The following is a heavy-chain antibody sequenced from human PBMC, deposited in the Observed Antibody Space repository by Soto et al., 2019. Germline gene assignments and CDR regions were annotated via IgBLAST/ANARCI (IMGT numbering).Heavy chain of an antibody. J-gene: IGHJ4*02. D-gene: IGHD2-15*01. V-gene: IGHV3-23*01. CDR1: GFTFSNDA. Sequence: EVQVLESGGGLVQPGGSLRLSCAASGFTFSNDAMTWVRQAPGKGLEWVSSISGGGGSTYYADSVKGRVTISRENSKNTLYLQMNSLRAEDTAVYYCAKDEGLGGGTLDYWGQGTLVTVSS. CDR3: AKDEGLGGGTLDY. CDR2: ISGGGGST.